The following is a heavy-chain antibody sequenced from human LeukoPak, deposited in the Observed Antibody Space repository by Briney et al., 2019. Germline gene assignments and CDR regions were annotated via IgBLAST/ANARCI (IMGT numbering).Heavy chain of an antibody. CDR2: IYYSGST. Sequence: SETLFLTCTVSGGSISSYYWSWIRQPPGKGLEWIGYIYYSGSTNYNPSLKSRVTISVDTSKNQFSLKLSSVTAADTAVYYCARGMYSSGPPDRFDYWGQGTLVTVSS. CDR3: ARGMYSSGPPDRFDY. D-gene: IGHD6-19*01. J-gene: IGHJ4*02. V-gene: IGHV4-59*08. CDR1: GGSISSYY.